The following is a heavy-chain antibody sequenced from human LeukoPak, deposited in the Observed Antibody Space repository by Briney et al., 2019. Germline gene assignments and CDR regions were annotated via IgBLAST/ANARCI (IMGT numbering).Heavy chain of an antibody. D-gene: IGHD3-22*01. CDR3: AKGGSQRYFYDSRGYYVDY. J-gene: IGHJ4*02. V-gene: IGHV3-33*03. CDR2: IWFEGSVH. Sequence: GGSLRLSCAASGFNFSGTGMHWVRQAPSKGLEWVAVIWFEGSVHYYADSVQGRFSLSRDNSKNTLYLHMNSLTADDSAVYYCAKGGSQRYFYDSRGYYVDYWGQGTLVTVSS. CDR1: GFNFSGTG.